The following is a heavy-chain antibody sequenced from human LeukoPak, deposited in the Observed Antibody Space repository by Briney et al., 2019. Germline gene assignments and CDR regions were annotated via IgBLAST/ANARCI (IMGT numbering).Heavy chain of an antibody. CDR2: ISSTGNYI. CDR1: TFIVSNFN. Sequence: GGSLTLSSVLSTFIVSNFNMKWDRQAPRKGLEWVSSISSTGNYIHYADSVKGRFTISRDNPQKSLYLQMNSLRVEDPAVYYCARVSTGPVWGQGTLVTVSS. D-gene: IGHD1-1*01. J-gene: IGHJ4*02. V-gene: IGHV3-21*01. CDR3: ARVSTGPV.